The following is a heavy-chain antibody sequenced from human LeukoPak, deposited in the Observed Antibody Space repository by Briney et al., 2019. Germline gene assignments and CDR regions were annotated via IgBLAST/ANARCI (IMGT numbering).Heavy chain of an antibody. D-gene: IGHD4-17*01. Sequence: SVKVSCKASGGTFSSYAISWVRQALGQGLEWMGRIIPIFGTANYAQKFQGRVTITADKSTSTAYMELSSLRSEDTAVYYCARDPYGDYVDYWGQGTLVTVSS. CDR1: GGTFSSYA. V-gene: IGHV1-69*06. CDR2: IIPIFGTA. CDR3: ARDPYGDYVDY. J-gene: IGHJ4*02.